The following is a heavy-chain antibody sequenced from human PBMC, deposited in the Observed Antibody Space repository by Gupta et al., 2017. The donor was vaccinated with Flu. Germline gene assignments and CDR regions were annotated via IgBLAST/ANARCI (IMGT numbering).Heavy chain of an antibody. J-gene: IGHJ4*02. CDR3: ARDTGIGDYVWVSHYYFDY. Sequence: EVQLVESGGGLLKPGGSLRLSCAASGFTFSSYSMHWVRQAPGKGLEWVSSISSSSSYIYYADSVKGRFTISRDNAKNSLYLQMNSLRAEDTAVYYCARDTGIGDYVWVSHYYFDYWGQGTLVTVSS. CDR2: ISSSSSYI. V-gene: IGHV3-21*01. D-gene: IGHD4-17*01. CDR1: GFTFSSYS.